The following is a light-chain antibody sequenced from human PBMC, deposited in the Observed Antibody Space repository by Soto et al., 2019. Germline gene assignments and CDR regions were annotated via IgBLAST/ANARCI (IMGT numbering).Light chain of an antibody. CDR1: QGISNW. Sequence: DILMTQSPSTLSASVGDRVTITCRASQGISNWLAWYQQKPGKPPKLLIYDASGLDSGVPSRFSGSGYGTEFTLTISGLQPEDFATFYCQQYDSFPWTFGQGTNVDIK. CDR3: QQYDSFPWT. V-gene: IGKV1-5*01. CDR2: DAS. J-gene: IGKJ1*01.